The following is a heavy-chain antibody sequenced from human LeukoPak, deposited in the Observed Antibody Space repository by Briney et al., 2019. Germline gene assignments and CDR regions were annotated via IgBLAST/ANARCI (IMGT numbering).Heavy chain of an antibody. CDR1: GFTFDDYA. V-gene: IGHV3-9*01. J-gene: IGHJ4*02. CDR2: ISWNSGSI. Sequence: GRSLRLSCAASGFTFDDYAMHWVRQAPGKGLEWVSGISWNSGSIGYADSVKGRFTISRDNSKNTLYLQMNSLRAEDTAVYYCAKIAVTSDFDYWGQGTLVTVSS. D-gene: IGHD4-11*01. CDR3: AKIAVTSDFDY.